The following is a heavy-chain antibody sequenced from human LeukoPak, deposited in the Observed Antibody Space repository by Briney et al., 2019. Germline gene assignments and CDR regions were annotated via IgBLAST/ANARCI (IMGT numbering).Heavy chain of an antibody. J-gene: IGHJ4*02. CDR1: GGSFSGYY. V-gene: IGHV4-34*01. D-gene: IGHD3-10*01. CDR3: ARDQGSPFAGAGFDY. CDR2: INHSGST. Sequence: PSETLSLTCAVYGGSFSGYYWSWIRQPPGKGLEWIGEINHSGSTNYNPSLKSRVTISVDTSKNQFSLKLSSVTAADTAVYYCARDQGSPFAGAGFDYWGQGTLVTVSS.